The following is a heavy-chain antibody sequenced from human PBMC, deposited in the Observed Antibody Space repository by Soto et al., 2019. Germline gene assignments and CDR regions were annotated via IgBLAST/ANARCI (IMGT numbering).Heavy chain of an antibody. CDR2: IYRGGDT. D-gene: IGHD3-10*01. Sequence: GGSLRLSCAVSGFTVSYNYMNWVRQAPGKGLEWVSVIYRGGDTFYADSVKGRFTISRDNSKSTLYLQMNSLRAEDTAVYYCARGMYGSGSYYIGDAFDMWGQGTMVTVS. J-gene: IGHJ3*02. CDR1: GFTVSYNY. CDR3: ARGMYGSGSYYIGDAFDM. V-gene: IGHV3-53*01.